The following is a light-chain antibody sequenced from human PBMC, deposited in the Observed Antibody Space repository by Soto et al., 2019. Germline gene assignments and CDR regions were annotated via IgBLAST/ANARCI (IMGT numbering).Light chain of an antibody. CDR1: SSNIGAGYD. J-gene: IGLJ2*01. CDR2: GNI. CDR3: QSFDSSLLAVV. V-gene: IGLV1-40*01. Sequence: QSVLTQPPSVSGAPGQRVTISCTGSSSNIGAGYDVHWYQQFPGTAPKLLIYGNINRPSGVPDRFSGSKSGTSASLAITGLQAEDEADFYCQSFDSSLLAVVFGGGTKLTVL.